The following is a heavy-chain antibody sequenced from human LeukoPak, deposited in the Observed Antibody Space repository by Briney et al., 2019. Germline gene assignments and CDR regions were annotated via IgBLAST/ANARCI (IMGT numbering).Heavy chain of an antibody. V-gene: IGHV1-18*01. CDR1: GYTFTSYG. Sequence: GASVKVSCKASGYTFTSYGISWVRQAPGQGLEWMGWISAYNGNTNYAQKLQGRVTMTTDTSTSTAYMELRSLRSDDTAVYYCASLVAATPYYYYGMDVWGQGTTVTVSS. CDR3: ASLVAATPYYYYGMDV. CDR2: ISAYNGNT. D-gene: IGHD2-15*01. J-gene: IGHJ6*02.